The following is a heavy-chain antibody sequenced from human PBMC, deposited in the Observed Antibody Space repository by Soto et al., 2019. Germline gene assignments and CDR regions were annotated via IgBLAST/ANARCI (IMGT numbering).Heavy chain of an antibody. CDR2: ISYTGST. CDR3: ATYSHGRIPY. D-gene: IGHD2-2*02. J-gene: IGHJ4*02. Sequence: QVQLQESGPGLVKPSETLSLTCTVSGGSISSYYWSWVRQPPGKGLEWIGYISYTGSTNCNPSLNXXVXFXXDTSKNQFSLRLTSVTAADTCVYYCATYSHGRIPYWGQGTLVTVSS. V-gene: IGHV4-59*08. CDR1: GGSISSYY.